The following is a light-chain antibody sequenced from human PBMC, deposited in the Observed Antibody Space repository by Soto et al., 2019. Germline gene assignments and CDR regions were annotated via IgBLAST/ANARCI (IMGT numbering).Light chain of an antibody. CDR3: QQYHNWPRT. Sequence: EILFTQSPATLSLPPWERATLSCRASQSVSSNLDWYQRTPGKATRILIYGASTRATGIPARFSGTGSGTELTLTITSLQSEDFAVYYCQQYHNWPRTFGQGTKVDIK. J-gene: IGKJ1*01. V-gene: IGKV3D-15*01. CDR1: QSVSSN. CDR2: GAS.